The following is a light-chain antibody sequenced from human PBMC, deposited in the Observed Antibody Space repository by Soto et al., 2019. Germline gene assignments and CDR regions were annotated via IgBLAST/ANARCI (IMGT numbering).Light chain of an antibody. CDR3: SSYTSSSTWV. Sequence: QSALTQPASVSGSPGQSITISCTGTRSDVGGYNYVSWYQQHPGKAPRLMIFEVSNRPSGLSNRFSGSKSGNTASLTISGLQAEDEADYYCSSYTSSSTWVFGGGTKLTVL. V-gene: IGLV2-14*01. J-gene: IGLJ3*02. CDR1: RSDVGGYNY. CDR2: EVS.